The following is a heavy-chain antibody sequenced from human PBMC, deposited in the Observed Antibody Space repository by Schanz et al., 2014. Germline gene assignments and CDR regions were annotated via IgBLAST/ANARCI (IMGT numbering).Heavy chain of an antibody. CDR1: GGSISSYY. CDR2: IYYSGSS. Sequence: QVPLQQSGPGLVKPSETLSLTCIVSGGSISSYYWSWIRQPPGKGLEWIGFIYYSGSSNYNPSLKSRVTISFETSKNHFSLRLNSVIAADTAVYYCARGGGGWNFYGMDVWGQGTTVTVSS. D-gene: IGHD3-16*01. J-gene: IGHJ6*02. V-gene: IGHV4-59*01. CDR3: ARGGGGWNFYGMDV.